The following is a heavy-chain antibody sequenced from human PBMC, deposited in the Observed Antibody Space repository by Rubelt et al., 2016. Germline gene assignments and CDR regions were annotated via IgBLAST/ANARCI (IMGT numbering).Heavy chain of an antibody. CDR1: GGSISSYY. Sequence: QVQLQESGPGLVKPSETLSLTCTVSGGSISSYYWNWIRQPPGKGLEWIGEIYHSGSTNYNPSLKSRVTISVDKSKNQFSLRLTAVTAADTAVYYCARVNRYYFDYWGQGTLVTVSS. V-gene: IGHV4-59*12. J-gene: IGHJ4*02. CDR2: IYHSGST. CDR3: ARVNRYYFDY.